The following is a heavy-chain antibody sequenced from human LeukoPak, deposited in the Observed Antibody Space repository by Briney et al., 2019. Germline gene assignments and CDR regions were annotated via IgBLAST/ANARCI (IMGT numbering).Heavy chain of an antibody. V-gene: IGHV4-34*01. CDR3: ARGRGERITMVRGARNWFDP. CDR1: GGSFSGYY. Sequence: SETLSLTCAVYGGSFSGYYWSWIRQPPGKGLEWIGEINHSGSTNYNPSLKSRVTISVDTSKNQFSLKLSSVTAADTAVYYWARGRGERITMVRGARNWFDPWGQGTLVTVSS. J-gene: IGHJ5*02. CDR2: INHSGST. D-gene: IGHD3-10*01.